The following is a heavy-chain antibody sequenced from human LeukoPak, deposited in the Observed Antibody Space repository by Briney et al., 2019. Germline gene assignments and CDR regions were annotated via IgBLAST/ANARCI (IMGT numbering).Heavy chain of an antibody. J-gene: IGHJ4*02. CDR2: IFSRSESI. CDR3: ARDFFHSSNSRPFDY. CDR1: GFTFGAYT. V-gene: IGHV3-21*01. Sequence: GGSLRLSCAASGFTFGAYTINWVRQAPGKGLEWVSCIFSRSESILYADSVKGRFTISRDNAKNSLYLQMDSLRVEDTAVYYCARDFFHSSNSRPFDYWGQGTLVTVSS. D-gene: IGHD2-2*01.